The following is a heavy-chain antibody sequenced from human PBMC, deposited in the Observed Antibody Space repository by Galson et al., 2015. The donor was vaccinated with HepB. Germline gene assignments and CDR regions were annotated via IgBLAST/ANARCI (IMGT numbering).Heavy chain of an antibody. CDR3: ARDDSTRDDFWSGYFIHYGMDV. CDR2: INHSGST. V-gene: IGHV4-34*01. CDR1: GGSFSGDY. Sequence: ETLSLTCAVYGGSFSGDYWSWIRQPPGEGLGGIGEINHSGSTNYNPSLKSRVTISVDTSKNQFSLKLSSVTAADTAVYYCARDDSTRDDFWSGYFIHYGMDVWGQGTTVTVSS. J-gene: IGHJ6*02. D-gene: IGHD3-3*01.